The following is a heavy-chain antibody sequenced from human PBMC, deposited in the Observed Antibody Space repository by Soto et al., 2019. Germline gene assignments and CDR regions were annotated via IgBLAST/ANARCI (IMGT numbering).Heavy chain of an antibody. CDR3: ARQFSRGNSFRATTDV. CDR1: GGSVSSSSYS. D-gene: IGHD2-21*02. V-gene: IGHV4-39*01. J-gene: IGHJ6*02. Sequence: PSETLSLTCTVSGGSVSSSSYSWGWIRQSPGKGLEWIGTIYSSENTYYNPSLLSRVTISVDTAKSQFSLKLNSVTAADTAVYYCARQFSRGNSFRATTDVWGRGTTVTVSS. CDR2: IYSSENT.